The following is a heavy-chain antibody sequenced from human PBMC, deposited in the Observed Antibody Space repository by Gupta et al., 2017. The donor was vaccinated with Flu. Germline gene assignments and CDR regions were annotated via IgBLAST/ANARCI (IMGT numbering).Heavy chain of an antibody. Sequence: QVQLQESGPGLVKPSQTLSLTCTVSGGSISSGSYYWSWIRQPAGKGLEWIGRIYTSGSTNYNPSLKSRVTISVDTSKNQFSLKLSSVTAADTAVYYCARDDFTMVRGATTQGWFDPWGQGTLVTVSS. CDR1: GGSISSGSYY. CDR2: IYTSGST. CDR3: ARDDFTMVRGATTQGWFDP. V-gene: IGHV4-61*02. J-gene: IGHJ5*02. D-gene: IGHD3-10*01.